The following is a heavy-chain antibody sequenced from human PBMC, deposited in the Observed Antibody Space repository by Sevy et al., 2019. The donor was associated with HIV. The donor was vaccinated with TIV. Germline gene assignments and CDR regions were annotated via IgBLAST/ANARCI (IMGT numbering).Heavy chain of an antibody. V-gene: IGHV4-59*01. CDR2: IHYTGST. CDR3: AGAPPVRSGDDSLNWFAP. D-gene: IGHD5-12*01. CDR1: GGSISAYH. Sequence: ETLSLTCTVSGGSISAYHWSWIRQPPGKGLEWIGYIHYTGSTKYNPSLEIRVTISVDTSKNQFSLKLSSVTAADTAVYYCAGAPPVRSGDDSLNWFAPWGQGTLVTVSS. J-gene: IGHJ5*02.